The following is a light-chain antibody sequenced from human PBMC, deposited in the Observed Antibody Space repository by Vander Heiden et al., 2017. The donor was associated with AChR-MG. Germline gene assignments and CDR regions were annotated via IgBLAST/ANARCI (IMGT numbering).Light chain of an antibody. Sequence: EIVLTQSPPTLSVSPGEGATLSCRASQSVRHYLAWYQQKPGQAPRLLIYDASKRATGIPTRFSGSGSGTDFLLNISSVEPEDFAVYFCQQLGSLPSLTFGHGTTVDVK. CDR2: DAS. CDR3: QQLGSLPSLT. J-gene: IGKJ3*01. V-gene: IGKV3-11*01. CDR1: QSVRHY.